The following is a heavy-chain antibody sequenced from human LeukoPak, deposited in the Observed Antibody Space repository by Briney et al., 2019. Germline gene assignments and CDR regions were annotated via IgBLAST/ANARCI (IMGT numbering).Heavy chain of an antibody. V-gene: IGHV3-66*01. D-gene: IGHD6-13*01. CDR1: GFTFSSYG. Sequence: GGSLRLSCAVSGFTFSSYGMHWVRQAPGKGLEWVSVIYSGGRTYYADSVKGRFTISRDNSKNTLYLQMNRLRAEDTAVYYCARAGPSSSWHQFDYWGQGTLVTVSS. CDR2: IYSGGRT. CDR3: ARAGPSSSWHQFDY. J-gene: IGHJ4*02.